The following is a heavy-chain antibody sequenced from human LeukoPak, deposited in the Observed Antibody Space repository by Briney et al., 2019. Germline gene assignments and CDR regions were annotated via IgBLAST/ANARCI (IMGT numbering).Heavy chain of an antibody. CDR3: AADRYDSSGYYHFDY. V-gene: IGHV1-2*02. J-gene: IGHJ4*02. D-gene: IGHD3-22*01. CDR1: GYTFTGYY. Sequence: ASVKVSCKASGYTFTGYYMHWVRQAPGQGLEWMGWINPNSGGTNYAQKFQGRVTMTRDTSISTAYMELSRLRSDDTAVYYCAADRYDSSGYYHFDYWGQGTLVTVSS. CDR2: INPNSGGT.